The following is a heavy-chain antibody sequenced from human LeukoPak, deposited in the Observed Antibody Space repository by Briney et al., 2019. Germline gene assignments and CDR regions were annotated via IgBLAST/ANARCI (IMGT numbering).Heavy chain of an antibody. V-gene: IGHV3-73*01. CDR3: TRPYLGELSSFDY. J-gene: IGHJ4*02. Sequence: PGGSLRLSCAASGFTFSGSAMHWVRQASGKGLEWVGRIRCKANSYATAYAASVKGRFTISRDDSKNTAYLQMNSLKTEDTAVYYCTRPYLGELSSFDYWGQGTLVTVSS. D-gene: IGHD3-16*02. CDR2: IRCKANSYAT. CDR1: GFTFSGSA.